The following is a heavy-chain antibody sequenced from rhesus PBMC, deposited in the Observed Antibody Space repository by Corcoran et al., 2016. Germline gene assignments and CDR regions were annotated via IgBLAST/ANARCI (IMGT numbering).Heavy chain of an antibody. CDR1: GASISSSW. V-gene: IGHV4-80*01. J-gene: IGHJ4*01. Sequence: QVQLQESGPGLVKPSETLSLTCAVSGASISSSWWTWIRQYPGKGLEWIGEIDGNYGNTNYTPSLKSRVTISKDASKSHFSLMLNSVTAADTAVYYCARVPLYFLDWVWGQGVLVTVSS. CDR2: IDGNYGNT. D-gene: IGHD3-3*01. CDR3: ARVPLYFLDWV.